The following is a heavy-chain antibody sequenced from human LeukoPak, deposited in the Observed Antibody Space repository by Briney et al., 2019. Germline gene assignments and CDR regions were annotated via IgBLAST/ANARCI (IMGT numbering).Heavy chain of an antibody. D-gene: IGHD3-10*01. CDR3: AKGNMVRGVIIYFDY. CDR2: IKQDGSEK. V-gene: IGHV3-7*03. Sequence: GGSLRLSCAASGFTFSGYWMSWVRQAPGKGLEWVANIKQDGSEKYYVDSVKGRFTISRDNSKNTLYLQMNSLRAEDTAVYYCAKGNMVRGVIIYFDYWGQGTLVTVSS. J-gene: IGHJ4*02. CDR1: GFTFSGYW.